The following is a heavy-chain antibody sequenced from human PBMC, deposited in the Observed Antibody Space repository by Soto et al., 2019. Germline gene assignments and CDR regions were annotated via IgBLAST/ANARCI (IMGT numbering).Heavy chain of an antibody. D-gene: IGHD3-16*01. Sequence: SVKVSCNASGGTFTTYAFTWVRQAPGQGLEWMGGIITIFATANYAHKLHARVTITSDESTSTAHMELSSLRPENTAVYFCAGPQGHGAYSRWYRYLDLWGRGTMVTVS. J-gene: IGHJ2*01. CDR3: AGPQGHGAYSRWYRYLDL. V-gene: IGHV1-69*13. CDR1: GGTFTTYA. CDR2: IITIFATA.